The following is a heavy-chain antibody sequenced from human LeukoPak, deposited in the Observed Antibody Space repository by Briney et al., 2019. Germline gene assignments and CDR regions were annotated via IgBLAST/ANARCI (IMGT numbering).Heavy chain of an antibody. CDR1: GGSFSGYY. CDR3: ARGRQTYYYDSSGRAFDI. CDR2: INHSGST. Sequence: SETLSLTCAGYGGSFSGYYWSWIRQPPGKGLEWIGEINHSGSTNYNPSLTSRVTISVDTSKNQFSLKLSSVTAADTAVYYCARGRQTYYYDSSGRAFDIWGQGTMVTVSS. D-gene: IGHD3-22*01. J-gene: IGHJ3*02. V-gene: IGHV4-34*01.